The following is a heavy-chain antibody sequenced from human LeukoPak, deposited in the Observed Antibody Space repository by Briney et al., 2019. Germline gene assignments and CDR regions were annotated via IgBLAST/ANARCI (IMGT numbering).Heavy chain of an antibody. CDR3: ARLGRYDYVWGSYLKGNWFDP. V-gene: IGHV4-34*01. CDR1: GGSFSGYY. J-gene: IGHJ5*02. Sequence: TSETLSLTCAVYGGSFSGYYWSWIRQPPGKGLEWIGEINHSGSTNYNPSLKSRVTISVDTSKNQFSLKLSSVTAADTAVYYCARLGRYDYVWGSYLKGNWFDPWGQGTLVTVSS. CDR2: INHSGST. D-gene: IGHD3-16*02.